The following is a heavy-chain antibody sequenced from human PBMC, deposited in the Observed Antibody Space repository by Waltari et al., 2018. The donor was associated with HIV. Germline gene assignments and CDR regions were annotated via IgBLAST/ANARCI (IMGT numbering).Heavy chain of an antibody. J-gene: IGHJ6*02. V-gene: IGHV1-69*12. CDR2: IIPIFGTA. CDR1: GGTFSSYA. CDR3: ARVTSMGYGMDV. D-gene: IGHD4-4*01. Sequence: QVQLVQSGAEVKKPGSSVKVSCKASGGTFSSYAISWVRQAPGQGREWRGGIIPIFGTANYAQKFQGRVTITADESTSTAYMELSSLRSEDTAVYYCARVTSMGYGMDVWGQGTTVTVSS.